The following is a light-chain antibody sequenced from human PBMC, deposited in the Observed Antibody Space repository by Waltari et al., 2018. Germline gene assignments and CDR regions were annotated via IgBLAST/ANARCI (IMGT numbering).Light chain of an antibody. CDR1: SSDVGGYNY. V-gene: IGLV2-14*03. Sequence: QSALTQPASVSGSPGQSITISCTGPSSDVGGYNYVPWYQQHPGKAPKLMIYDVSNRPSGVSNRFSGSKSGNTASLTISGLQAEDEADYYCSSYTSSSTPPGVVFGGGTKLTVL. CDR3: SSYTSSSTPPGVV. CDR2: DVS. J-gene: IGLJ2*01.